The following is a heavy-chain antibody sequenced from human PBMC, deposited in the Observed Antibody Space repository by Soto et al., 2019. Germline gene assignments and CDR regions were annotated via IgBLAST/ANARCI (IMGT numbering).Heavy chain of an antibody. Sequence: QVQLVESGGGVVQPGRSLRLSCAASGFTFSSYAMHWVRQAPGKGLEWVAVISYDGSNKYYADSVKGRFTISRDNSKNTLYLQINSLRAEDTAVYYCARGVLWWVKLFDYWGQGTLVTVSS. V-gene: IGHV3-30-3*01. CDR1: GFTFSSYA. CDR3: ARGVLWWVKLFDY. CDR2: ISYDGSNK. J-gene: IGHJ4*02. D-gene: IGHD2-21*01.